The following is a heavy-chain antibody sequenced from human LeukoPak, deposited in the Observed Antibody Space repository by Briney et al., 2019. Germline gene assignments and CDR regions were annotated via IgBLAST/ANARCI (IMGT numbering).Heavy chain of an antibody. D-gene: IGHD2-2*01. V-gene: IGHV4-34*01. CDR3: ARGVPAAVQLYYYYYMDV. J-gene: IGHJ6*03. Sequence: TSETLSLTCAVYGGSFSGYYWSWMRQPPGKGLEWIGEINHSGSTNYNPSLKSRVTISLDTSKNQFSLKLSSVTAADTAVYYCARGVPAAVQLYYYYYMDVWGKGTTVTASS. CDR1: GGSFSGYY. CDR2: INHSGST.